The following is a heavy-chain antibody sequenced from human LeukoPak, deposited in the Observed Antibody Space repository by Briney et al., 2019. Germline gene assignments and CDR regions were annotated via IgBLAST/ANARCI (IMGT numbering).Heavy chain of an antibody. V-gene: IGHV3-49*04. J-gene: IGHJ6*02. D-gene: IGHD3-9*01. CDR2: IRSRDYGGTT. CDR3: TRSDFDWLPGEQPTKYYYYGMDV. Sequence: HAGRSLRLSCTASGFTFGGYAMSWVRQAPGKGLEWVVFIRSRDYGGTTEYAASVKGRFTISRDDSKSSAYLQINSMKTEDTAVYYCTRSDFDWLPGEQPTKYYYYGMDVWGQGTTVTVSS. CDR1: GFTFGGYA.